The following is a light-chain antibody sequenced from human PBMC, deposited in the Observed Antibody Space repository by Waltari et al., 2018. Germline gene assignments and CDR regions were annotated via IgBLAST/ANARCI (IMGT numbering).Light chain of an antibody. Sequence: DMVMTQSPDSLAVTLGERATINFKSSQSVLYSSNNKNYLAWYQQKPGQPPKLLIYWASTRESGVPDRFSGSGSGTDFTLTISSLQAEDVAVYYCQQYYSTLRTFGQGTKVEIK. CDR1: QSVLYSSNNKNY. CDR2: WAS. CDR3: QQYYSTLRT. V-gene: IGKV4-1*01. J-gene: IGKJ1*01.